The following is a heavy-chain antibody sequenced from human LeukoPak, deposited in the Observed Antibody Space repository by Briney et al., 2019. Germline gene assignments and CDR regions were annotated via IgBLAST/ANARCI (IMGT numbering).Heavy chain of an antibody. Sequence: SETLSLTCAVYGGSFSGYYWSWIRQPPGKGLEWIGEINHSGSTNYNPSLKSRVTISVDTSKNQFSLKLSSVTAADTAVYYCARKGDYVWGSYRPHWFDPWAREPWSPPPQ. CDR3: ARKGDYVWGSYRPHWFDP. D-gene: IGHD3-16*02. J-gene: IGHJ5*02. CDR1: GGSFSGYY. CDR2: INHSGST. V-gene: IGHV4-34*01.